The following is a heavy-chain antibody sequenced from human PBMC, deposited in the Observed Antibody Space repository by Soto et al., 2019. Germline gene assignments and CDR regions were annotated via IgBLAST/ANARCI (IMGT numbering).Heavy chain of an antibody. J-gene: IGHJ4*02. Sequence: PGGSLRLSCAASGFTFSSYSMNWVRQAPGKGLEWVSAITGSGSSTYYLDSVKGRFTISRDNSRNTLFLQVNSLRAEDTAIYYCAKLGSSAWSPHYYFDYWGQGTLVTVSS. CDR2: ITGSGSST. CDR3: AKLGSSAWSPHYYFDY. V-gene: IGHV3-23*01. CDR1: GFTFSSYS. D-gene: IGHD3-10*01.